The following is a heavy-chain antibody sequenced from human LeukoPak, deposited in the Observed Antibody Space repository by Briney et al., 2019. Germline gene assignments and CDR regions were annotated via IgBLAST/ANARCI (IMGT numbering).Heavy chain of an antibody. CDR3: ARGHPQLTSGIDY. CDR1: GGSFSGYY. V-gene: IGHV4-34*01. D-gene: IGHD3-10*01. CDR2: INHSGST. J-gene: IGHJ4*02. Sequence: SETLSLTCAVYGGSFSGYYWSWIRQPPGKGLEWIGEINHSGSTNYNPSLKSRVTISVDTSKNQFSLKLTSVTAADTAVYYCARGHPQLTSGIDYWGQGTLVTVSS.